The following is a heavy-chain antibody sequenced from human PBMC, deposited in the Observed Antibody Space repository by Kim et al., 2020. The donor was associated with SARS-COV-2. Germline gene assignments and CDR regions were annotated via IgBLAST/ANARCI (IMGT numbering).Heavy chain of an antibody. CDR2: ISRDGGDI. D-gene: IGHD6-19*01. J-gene: IGHJ4*02. CDR3: VRGQQWLIKN. Sequence: GGSLRLSCAASGFTFDDYSIHWVRQVPGKGLEWVSLISRDGGDIKYADSVKGRFTISRDNSKKSVYLQMNSLRSEDTALYYCVRGQQWLIKNWGQGTQVTVSS. V-gene: IGHV3-43*02. CDR1: GFTFDDYS.